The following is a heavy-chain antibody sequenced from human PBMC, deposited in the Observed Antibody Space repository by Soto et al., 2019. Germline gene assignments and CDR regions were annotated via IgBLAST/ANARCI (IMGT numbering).Heavy chain of an antibody. CDR3: AMVVVATIWYLDYMDV. CDR2: IYYSGST. Sequence: SETLSLTCTVSGGSISSIRYYWRWIRQHPGKGLDWIGYIYYSGSTYYNPSLKSRVTISVDTSKNQFSLKLSSLTVGYTAVYYRAMVVVATIWYLDYMDVWGQGTRVTVSS. J-gene: IGHJ6*03. D-gene: IGHD5-12*01. V-gene: IGHV4-31*03. CDR1: GGSISSIRYY.